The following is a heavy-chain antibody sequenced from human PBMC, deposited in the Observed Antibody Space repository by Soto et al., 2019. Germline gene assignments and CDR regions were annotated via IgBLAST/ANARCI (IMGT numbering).Heavy chain of an antibody. D-gene: IGHD5-18*01. Sequence: QVQLQESGPGLVKPSETLSLTCTVSGGSISSGGYYWSWIRQHPGKGLEWIGYIYYSGSTYYNPSLKSRVTISVDTSKNQISLKLSSVTAADTAVYYCARDRGSSEDTPFDYWGQGTLVTVSS. V-gene: IGHV4-31*03. J-gene: IGHJ4*02. CDR2: IYYSGST. CDR1: GGSISSGGYY. CDR3: ARDRGSSEDTPFDY.